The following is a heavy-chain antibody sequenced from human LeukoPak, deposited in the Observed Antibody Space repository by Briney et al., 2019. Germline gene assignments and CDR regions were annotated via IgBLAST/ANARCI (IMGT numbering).Heavy chain of an antibody. Sequence: GGALRLFRSSSRFTFFKYFLVWVRPVSEKGLGWVSFLRGNGRGTYYADFVKGRFTISRHNSKNTLYLQMNSLRAEDTAVYYCARVGSYGFAHYGMDVWGQGTTVTVSS. CDR2: LRGNGRGT. CDR1: RFTFFKYF. V-gene: IGHV3-23*01. CDR3: ARVGSYGFAHYGMDV. D-gene: IGHD5-18*01. J-gene: IGHJ6*02.